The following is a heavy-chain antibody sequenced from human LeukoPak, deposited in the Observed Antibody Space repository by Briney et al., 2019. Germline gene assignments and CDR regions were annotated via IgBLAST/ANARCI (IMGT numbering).Heavy chain of an antibody. CDR3: ARTQTEYSYGHPYCFDY. CDR1: GFTFDDYA. V-gene: IGHV3-9*01. J-gene: IGHJ4*02. Sequence: GRSLRLSCAASGFTFDDYAMHWVRQAPGKGLEWVSGISWNSGSIGYADSVKGRFTISRDNAKNSLYLQMNSLRAEDTAVYYCARTQTEYSYGHPYCFDYWGQGTLVTVSS. D-gene: IGHD5-18*01. CDR2: ISWNSGSI.